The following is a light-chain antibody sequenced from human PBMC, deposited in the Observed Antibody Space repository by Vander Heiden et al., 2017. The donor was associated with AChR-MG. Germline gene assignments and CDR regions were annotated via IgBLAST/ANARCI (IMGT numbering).Light chain of an antibody. CDR2: WSS. CDR1: QTVLYGSSNKNY. J-gene: IGKJ1*01. V-gene: IGKV4-1*01. Sequence: DIVMTQSPDSLAVSLGERATINCKSSQTVLYGSSNKNYLAWYQQKPGQPPKLLIYWSSTRESGVPDRFSGGGSGTDFTLTISSLQADDVAVYYCQQYYSLPPTFGQGTKVEIK. CDR3: QQYYSLPPT.